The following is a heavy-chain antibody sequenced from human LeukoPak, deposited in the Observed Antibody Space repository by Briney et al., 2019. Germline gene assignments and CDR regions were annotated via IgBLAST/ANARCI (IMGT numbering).Heavy chain of an antibody. D-gene: IGHD2-2*01. Sequence: GGSLRLSCAASGFTFSSYSMNWVRQAPGKGLEWVSSISSSSSYIYYADSLKSRFTISRDNAKNSLYLQMNSLRAEDTAVYYCARDLVGYCSSSSCYAGYYYYYGMDVWGQGTTVTVSS. V-gene: IGHV3-21*01. CDR1: GFTFSSYS. J-gene: IGHJ6*02. CDR3: ARDLVGYCSSSSCYAGYYYYYGMDV. CDR2: ISSSSSYI.